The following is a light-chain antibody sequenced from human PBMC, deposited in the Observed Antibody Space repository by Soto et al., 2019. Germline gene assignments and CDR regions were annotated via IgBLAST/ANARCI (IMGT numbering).Light chain of an antibody. J-gene: IGLJ1*01. CDR3: SSYAGGYV. CDR1: SSDVGGYNY. Sequence: QSALTQPPSASGSPGQSVTISCTGTSSDVGGYNYVSWYQQHPGKAPKLMIYEVSKRPSGVPDRFSGSKSGNTASLTVSGLQAEDEADYYCSSYAGGYVFGTGTKPPS. CDR2: EVS. V-gene: IGLV2-8*01.